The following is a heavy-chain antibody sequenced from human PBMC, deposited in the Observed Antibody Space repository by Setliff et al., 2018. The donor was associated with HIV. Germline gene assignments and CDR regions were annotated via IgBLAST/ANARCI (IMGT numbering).Heavy chain of an antibody. Sequence: GASVKVFCKASTYTFSSYVINWVRRAPGQGLEWMGRISVYNGNTIYAQKLQGRVIMTTDTSTSTAYMELRSLRSDDTAMYYCATQRDIVMVPGQGGFDIWAQGTMVTVSS. V-gene: IGHV1-18*01. CDR2: ISVYNGNT. CDR1: TYTFSSYV. D-gene: IGHD2-2*01. J-gene: IGHJ3*02. CDR3: ATQRDIVMVPGQGGFDI.